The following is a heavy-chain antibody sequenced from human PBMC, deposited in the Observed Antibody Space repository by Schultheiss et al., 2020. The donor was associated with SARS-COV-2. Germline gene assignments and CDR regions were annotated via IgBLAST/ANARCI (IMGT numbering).Heavy chain of an antibody. J-gene: IGHJ6*02. CDR3: ARGEQWLVQSVYYYGMDV. CDR1: GFTFSSYW. Sequence: GGSLRLSCTASGFTFSSYWMSWVRQAPGKGLEWVANIKEDGIEKNHVDSVEGRFTISRDNANNSLFLQMNSLRVEDTAVYYCARGEQWLVQSVYYYGMDVWGQGTTVTVSS. CDR2: IKEDGIEK. V-gene: IGHV3-7*01. D-gene: IGHD6-19*01.